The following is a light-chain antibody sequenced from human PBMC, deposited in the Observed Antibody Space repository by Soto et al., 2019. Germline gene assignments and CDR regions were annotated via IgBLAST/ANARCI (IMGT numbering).Light chain of an antibody. CDR2: YDS. CDR3: HVWDTTDDHPL. Sequence: SYELTQPPSVSVAPGETARITCGGKNIGSKTVHWYQQKTGQAPVLVIYYDSDRPSGIPERFSGSHSGNTATLTVSRVAAGDEADYYCHVWDTTDDHPLFGGGTKVTVL. V-gene: IGLV3-21*04. CDR1: NIGSKT. J-gene: IGLJ2*01.